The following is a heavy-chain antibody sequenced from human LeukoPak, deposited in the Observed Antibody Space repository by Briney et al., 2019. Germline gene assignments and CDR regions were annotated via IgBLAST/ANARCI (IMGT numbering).Heavy chain of an antibody. CDR1: GYTFTSSD. CDR2: MNPISGST. CDR3: ARRPPFDP. Sequence: GASVKVSCKASGYTFTSSDINWVRQATGQGLEWMGWMNPISGSTGYAQKFQGRVTMTRNTSINTAYMELSGLRSEDTAVYYCARRPPFDPWGQGTLVTVSS. J-gene: IGHJ5*02. V-gene: IGHV1-8*01.